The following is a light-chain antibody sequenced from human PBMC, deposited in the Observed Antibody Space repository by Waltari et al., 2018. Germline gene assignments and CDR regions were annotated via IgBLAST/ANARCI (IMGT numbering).Light chain of an antibody. Sequence: AMIQPASVSGSPGQSITISCTGTSSDIRSYDFVPWYQQPPGKAPNLMIYDVFKCPSPVPVRFSGSKSGTTASLTISGLQADDEAYYYCSTYASSSTYVVFGEGTKRTVL. V-gene: IGLV2-14*01. CDR3: STYASSSTYVV. CDR2: DVF. J-gene: IGLJ2*01. CDR1: SSDIRSYDF.